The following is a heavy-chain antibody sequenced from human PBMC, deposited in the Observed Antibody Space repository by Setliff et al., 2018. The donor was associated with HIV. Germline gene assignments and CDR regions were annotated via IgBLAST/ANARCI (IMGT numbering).Heavy chain of an antibody. CDR3: ARDAWVEFLEWTYYGMDV. D-gene: IGHD3-3*02. J-gene: IGHJ6*02. V-gene: IGHV1-18*01. CDR1: GYTFSSYG. CDR2: ISAYNGDS. Sequence: ASVKVSCKASGYTFSSYGISWVRQAPGQGLEWMGWISAYNGDSNYAQKVQGRITLTTDTATSTAYMELRSRRSEDTAVYYCARDAWVEFLEWTYYGMDVWGQGTTVTVSS.